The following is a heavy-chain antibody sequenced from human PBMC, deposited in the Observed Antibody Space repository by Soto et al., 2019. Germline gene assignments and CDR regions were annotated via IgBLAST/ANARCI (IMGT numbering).Heavy chain of an antibody. CDR1: GGTFSSHV. V-gene: IGHV1-69*01. Sequence: QVQLVQSGAEVKKPGSSVKVSCKASGGTFSSHVFNWVRQAPGQGLEWMGGIMPIIGTENYAQKFQGRDKITADESTSTAYMELSSLRSEDTAVYYCARDLEFRDGNISLLDYGGQGTLVAVSS. J-gene: IGHJ4*02. CDR2: IMPIIGTE. CDR3: ARDLEFRDGNISLLDY. D-gene: IGHD3-10*01.